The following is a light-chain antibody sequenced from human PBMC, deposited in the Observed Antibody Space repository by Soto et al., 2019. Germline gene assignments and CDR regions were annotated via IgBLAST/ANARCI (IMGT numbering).Light chain of an antibody. CDR2: EVS. CDR3: SSYTSSSTLAVV. V-gene: IGLV2-14*01. Sequence: QSALTQPASVSGSPGQSVTISCTGTSSDIGAYNLVSWYQHHPDKAPKLMISEVSNRPSGVSDRFSGSKSGNTASLTISGLQSEDEADYYCSSYTSSSTLAVVFGGGTKLTVL. CDR1: SSDIGAYNL. J-gene: IGLJ2*01.